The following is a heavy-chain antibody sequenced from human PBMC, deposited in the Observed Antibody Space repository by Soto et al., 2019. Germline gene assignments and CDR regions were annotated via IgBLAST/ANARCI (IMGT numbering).Heavy chain of an antibody. D-gene: IGHD3-10*01. Sequence: QVQLVQSGAEVKKPGASVKVSCKASGYTFTSYDINWVRQATGQGLEWMGWMNPNSGNTGYAQKFQARVTMTRNTSISTPYMELSSLRSEDTAVYYCARANGSGIYYYPIYYYYYMDVWGKGTTVTVSS. CDR2: MNPNSGNT. CDR3: ARANGSGIYYYPIYYYYYMDV. CDR1: GYTFTSYD. J-gene: IGHJ6*03. V-gene: IGHV1-8*01.